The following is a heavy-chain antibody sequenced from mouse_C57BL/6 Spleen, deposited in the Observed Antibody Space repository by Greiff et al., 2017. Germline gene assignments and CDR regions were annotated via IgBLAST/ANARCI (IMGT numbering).Heavy chain of an antibody. CDR1: GFSLTSSG. V-gene: IGHV2-2*01. Sequence: VQLQQSGPGLVQPSQSLSITCTVSGFSLTSSGVHWVRQSPGKGLEWLGVIWSGGSTDYSAAFISRLSISKDNSKSQVFFKMNSLQADDTSIYYCASYGGGAMDYWGQGTSVPVSS. J-gene: IGHJ4*01. CDR2: IWSGGST. D-gene: IGHD1-1*01. CDR3: ASYGGGAMDY.